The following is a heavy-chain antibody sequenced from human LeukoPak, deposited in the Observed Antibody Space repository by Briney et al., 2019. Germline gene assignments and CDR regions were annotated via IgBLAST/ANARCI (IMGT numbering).Heavy chain of an antibody. V-gene: IGHV4-59*01. CDR2: IYYSGST. CDR1: GGSISSYY. CDR3: AREGRDGYNWCAFDI. Sequence: PSETLSLTCTVSGGSISSYYWSWIRQPPGKGLEWIGYIYYSGSTNYNPSLKSRVTISVDTSKNQFSLKLSSVTAADTAVYYCAREGRDGYNWCAFDIWGQGTMVTVSS. D-gene: IGHD5-24*01. J-gene: IGHJ3*02.